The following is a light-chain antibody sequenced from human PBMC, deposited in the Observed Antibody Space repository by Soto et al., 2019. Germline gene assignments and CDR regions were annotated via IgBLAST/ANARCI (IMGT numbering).Light chain of an antibody. V-gene: IGKV1-5*03. J-gene: IGKJ1*01. CDR1: QSISSW. CDR2: KAS. CDR3: QQYGSSSPWT. Sequence: DIQMTQSPSTLSASVGDRVTITCRASQSISSWLAWYQQKPGKAPKLLIFKASSLETGVPSRFSGSGSGTEFTLTISSLQPDDFASYYCQQYGSSSPWTFDQGTKVEVK.